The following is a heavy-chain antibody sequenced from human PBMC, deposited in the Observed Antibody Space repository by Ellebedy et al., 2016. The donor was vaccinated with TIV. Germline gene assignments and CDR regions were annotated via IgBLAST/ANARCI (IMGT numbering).Heavy chain of an antibody. Sequence: AASVKVSCKASGYTFTGYYMHWVRQAPGQGLEWMGWINPNSGGTNYAQKFQGRVTMTRDQSISTAYMELSRLRSDDTAVYYCASAPLTFGYLSPYDAFDIWGQGTMVTVSS. D-gene: IGHD3-16*01. CDR1: GYTFTGYY. V-gene: IGHV1-2*02. J-gene: IGHJ3*02. CDR3: ASAPLTFGYLSPYDAFDI. CDR2: INPNSGGT.